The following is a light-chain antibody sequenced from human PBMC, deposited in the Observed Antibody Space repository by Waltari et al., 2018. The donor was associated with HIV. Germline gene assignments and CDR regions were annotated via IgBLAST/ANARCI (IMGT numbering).Light chain of an antibody. J-gene: IGLJ2*01. CDR1: SSNIGAGYD. Sequence: QSVLTQPPSVSGAPGQRVTISCPGSSSNIGAGYDVHWYQQLPGPAPKLLSVGADNRPSGVPYRVSGSKSGTSAALAITWLQAEDEAEYYGQSYDSSLGGWVLFGGGTKVTVL. CDR2: GAD. CDR3: QSYDSSLGGWVL. V-gene: IGLV1-40*01.